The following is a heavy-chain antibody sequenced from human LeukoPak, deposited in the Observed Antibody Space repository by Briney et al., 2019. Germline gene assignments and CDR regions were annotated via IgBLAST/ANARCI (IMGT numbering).Heavy chain of an antibody. D-gene: IGHD6-19*01. CDR1: GFIFTSYD. J-gene: IGHJ5*02. V-gene: IGHV1-8*01. CDR3: VRGRTAVAGTVNWFDP. Sequence: ASVKVSCKASGFIFTSYDMNWVRQATGQGLEWMEWMNPNSGNAGFAQKFQGRITMTRNTSITTAYMELTSLRSEDTAVYYCVRGRTAVAGTVNWFDPWGQGTLVTVSS. CDR2: MNPNSGNA.